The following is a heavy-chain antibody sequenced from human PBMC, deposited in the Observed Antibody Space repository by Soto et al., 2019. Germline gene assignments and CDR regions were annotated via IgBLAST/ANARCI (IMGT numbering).Heavy chain of an antibody. CDR1: GDTFTNYY. Sequence: VASVKVSCKASGDTFTNYYIHWVRQAPGQGLEWMGTSDPSGRTTFYAQNLQGRVTMTRDTSTGTVYMELSSLRSEDTALYYCARLRVTSGLDYWGQGTLVTVSS. J-gene: IGHJ4*02. CDR2: SDPSGRTT. D-gene: IGHD6-19*01. V-gene: IGHV1-46*01. CDR3: ARLRVTSGLDY.